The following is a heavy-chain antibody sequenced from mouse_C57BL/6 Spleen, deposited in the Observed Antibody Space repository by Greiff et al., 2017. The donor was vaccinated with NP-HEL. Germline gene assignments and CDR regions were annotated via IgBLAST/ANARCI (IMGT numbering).Heavy chain of an antibody. V-gene: IGHV1-42*01. CDR2: INPSTGGT. CDR3: ARGDYYGSSYEFAY. J-gene: IGHJ3*01. D-gene: IGHD1-1*01. Sequence: VQLKQSGPELVKPGASVKISCKASGYSFTGYYMNWVKQSPEKSLEWIGEINPSTGGTTYNQKFKAKATLTVDKSSSTAYMQLKSLTSEDSAVYYCARGDYYGSSYEFAYWGQGTLVTVSA. CDR1: GYSFTGYY.